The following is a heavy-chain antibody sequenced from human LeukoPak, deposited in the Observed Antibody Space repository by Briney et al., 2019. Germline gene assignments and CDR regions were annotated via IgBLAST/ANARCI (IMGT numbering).Heavy chain of an antibody. J-gene: IGHJ6*03. CDR1: GFTFSSYS. CDR3: ARDGRFLEWFSGYYMDV. Sequence: GGSLRLSCAASGFTFSSYSMNWVRQAPGKGLEWVSSISSSSSYIYYADSVKGRFTISRDNAKNSLYLQMNSLRAEDTAVYYCARDGRFLEWFSGYYMDVWGKGTTVTVSS. D-gene: IGHD3-3*01. V-gene: IGHV3-21*01. CDR2: ISSSSSYI.